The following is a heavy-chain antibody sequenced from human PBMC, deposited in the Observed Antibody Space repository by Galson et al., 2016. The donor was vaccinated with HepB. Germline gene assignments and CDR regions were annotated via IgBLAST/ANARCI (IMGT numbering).Heavy chain of an antibody. Sequence: SLRLSCAVSGLSFSTYWMHWVRQAPGQGLVWVSRIKSDGSSAAYADSVMGRFIISRDNSKSTLYLQLNRLEASDTAMYYCASSGYTGNFLPYWGQGTLVTVSS. CDR3: ASSGYTGNFLPY. V-gene: IGHV3-74*01. CDR2: IKSDGSSA. CDR1: GLSFSTYW. J-gene: IGHJ4*01. D-gene: IGHD1-26*01.